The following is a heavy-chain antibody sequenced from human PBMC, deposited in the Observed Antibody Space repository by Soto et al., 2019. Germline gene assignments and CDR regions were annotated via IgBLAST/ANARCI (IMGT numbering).Heavy chain of an antibody. CDR3: ARDTGDGTFDF. J-gene: IGHJ4*02. D-gene: IGHD7-27*01. CDR2: INAGYGNT. Sequence: VKVSCKASGYTFSSYAMHWVRQAPGQRLEWMGWINAGYGNTKSSQKFQDRVTISRDTSASTAYMELTSLRSEDTAVYYCARDTGDGTFDFWGQGTLVTVSS. CDR1: GYTFSSYA. V-gene: IGHV1-3*01.